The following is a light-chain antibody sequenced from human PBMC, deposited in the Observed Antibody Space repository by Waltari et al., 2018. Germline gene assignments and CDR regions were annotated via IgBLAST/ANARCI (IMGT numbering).Light chain of an antibody. CDR2: GAS. CDR3: QQYDTSPAT. J-gene: IGKJ2*01. Sequence: ILLPQSPGTLSLSPGERATLSCRASQSVRNNYLAWYQQRPGQAPGLLIHGASRRATGIPDRFSGSGSGTDFTLTISRLEPEDFAVYFCQQYDTSPATFGQGTKLEI. V-gene: IGKV3-20*01. CDR1: QSVRNNY.